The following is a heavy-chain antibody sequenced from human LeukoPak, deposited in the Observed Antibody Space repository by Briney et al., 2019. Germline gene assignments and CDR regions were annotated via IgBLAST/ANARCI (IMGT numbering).Heavy chain of an antibody. V-gene: IGHV3-66*01. CDR1: GFTVSSNY. J-gene: IGHJ3*02. CDR3: RTYYRNIVVAVDAFDI. Sequence: PGGSLRLSCAASGFTVSSNYMSWVRQAPGKGLEWVSVIYSGGSTYYADSVKGRFTISRDNSKNTLYLQMNSLRAEDTAVYYCRTYYRNIVVAVDAFDIWGQGTMVTVSS. CDR2: IYSGGST. D-gene: IGHD6-19*01.